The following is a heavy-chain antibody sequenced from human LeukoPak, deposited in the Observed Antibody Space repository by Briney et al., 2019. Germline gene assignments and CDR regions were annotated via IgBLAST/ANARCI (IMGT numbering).Heavy chain of an antibody. D-gene: IGHD2-21*02. J-gene: IGHJ3*02. CDR1: GGTFSSYA. V-gene: IGHV1-69*06. CDR2: IIPIFGTA. Sequence: SVKVSCKASGGTFSSYAISWVQQAPGQGLEWMGGIIPIFGTANYAQKFQGRVTITADKSTSTAYMELSSLRSEDTAVYYCARSRVVTAYDAFDIWGQGTMVTVSS. CDR3: ARSRVVTAYDAFDI.